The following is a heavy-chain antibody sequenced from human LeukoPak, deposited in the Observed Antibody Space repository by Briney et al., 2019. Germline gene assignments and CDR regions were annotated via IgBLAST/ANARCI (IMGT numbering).Heavy chain of an antibody. CDR1: GFTFDDYA. V-gene: IGHV3-9*01. CDR3: AKDMQDIVVVPAAMGFDY. CDR2: ISWNSGSI. J-gene: IGHJ4*02. Sequence: GGSLRLSCAASGFTFDDYAMHWVRQAPGKGLEWVSGISWNSGSIGYADSVKGRFTISRDNAKNSLYLQMNSLRAEDTALYYCAKDMQDIVVVPAAMGFDYWGQGTLVTVSS. D-gene: IGHD2-2*01.